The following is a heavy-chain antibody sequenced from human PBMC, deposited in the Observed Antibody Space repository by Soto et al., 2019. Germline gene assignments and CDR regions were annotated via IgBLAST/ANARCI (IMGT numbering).Heavy chain of an antibody. J-gene: IGHJ4*02. V-gene: IGHV1-69*06. CDR1: GYTFTSYD. D-gene: IGHD6-13*01. CDR2: IIPIFGTA. Sequence: SVKVSCKASGYTFTSYDIYWVRQATGQGLEWMGGIIPIFGTANYAQKFQGRVTITADKSTSTAYMELSSLRSEDTAVYYCARASLSSWSAEYYFDYWGQGTLVTVSS. CDR3: ARASLSSWSAEYYFDY.